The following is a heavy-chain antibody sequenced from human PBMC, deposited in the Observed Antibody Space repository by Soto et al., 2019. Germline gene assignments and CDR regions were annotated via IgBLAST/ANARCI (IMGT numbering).Heavy chain of an antibody. V-gene: IGHV3-9*01. D-gene: IGHD3-10*01. CDR1: GFTFDDYA. Sequence: GVSLRLSCAASGFTFDDYAMHWVRQAPGKGLEWVSGISWNSGSIGYADSVKGRFTISGDNSKNTVYLQMNSLRAEDTAIYYCVRVFDTYYFDLWGQGTLVTVSS. CDR2: ISWNSGSI. J-gene: IGHJ4*02. CDR3: VRVFDTYYFDL.